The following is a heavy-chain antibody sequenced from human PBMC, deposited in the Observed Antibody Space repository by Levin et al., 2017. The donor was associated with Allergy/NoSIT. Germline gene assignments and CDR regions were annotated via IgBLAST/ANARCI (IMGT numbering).Heavy chain of an antibody. CDR2: FGASGGST. D-gene: IGHD3-10*01. V-gene: IGHV3-23*01. CDR3: AKASHSGSYYYFDY. J-gene: IGHJ4*02. Sequence: RTGGSLRLSCAASGFTFSNYAMSWVRQAPGKGPEWVSGFGASGGSTFYADSVQGRFTISRDNSKNTLFLQMKSLRAEDTAVYYCAKASHSGSYYYFDYWGQGTLVTVSS. CDR1: GFTFSNYA.